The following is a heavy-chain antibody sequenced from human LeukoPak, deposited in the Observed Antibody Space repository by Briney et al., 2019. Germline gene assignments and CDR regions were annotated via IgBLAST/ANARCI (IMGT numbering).Heavy chain of an antibody. D-gene: IGHD2-8*01. J-gene: IGHJ4*02. CDR3: VKHSTYGGNSAFEY. V-gene: IGHV4-59*08. Sequence: PSETLSLTCTVSGGSISSYYWSWIRQPPGKGLEWIGYIYYSGSTNYNPSLKSRVTISVDTSKNQFSLKLSSVTAADTAVYYYVKHSTYGGNSAFEYWGPGTLVTVSS. CDR2: IYYSGST. CDR1: GGSISSYY.